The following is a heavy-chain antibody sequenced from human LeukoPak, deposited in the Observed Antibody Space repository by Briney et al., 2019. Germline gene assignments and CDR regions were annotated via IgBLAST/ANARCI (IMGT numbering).Heavy chain of an antibody. V-gene: IGHV3-30*02. Sequence: GGSLRLSCIASGFTFSSYGMHWVRQAPGKGLEWVAFIRFDGSNTDYADSVKGRFTVSRDSSKNSVYLQMNSLRAEDTAVYYCAGLGITIIGGVCGKGTTVTISS. D-gene: IGHD3-10*02. CDR2: IRFDGSNT. J-gene: IGHJ6*04. CDR3: AGLGITIIGGV. CDR1: GFTFSSYG.